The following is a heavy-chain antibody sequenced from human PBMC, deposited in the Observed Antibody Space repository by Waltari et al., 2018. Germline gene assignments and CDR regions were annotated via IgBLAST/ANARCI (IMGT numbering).Heavy chain of an antibody. J-gene: IGHJ4*02. CDR2: INLDSDDA. CDR1: GYTSSGSL. V-gene: IGHV1-2*02. CDR3: ARDFQTGNFFVS. D-gene: IGHD3-9*01. Sequence: QVQLVQSGAEVKEPGASVKVSFRASGYTSSGSLIHWVRQAPGQGLEWMGWINLDSDDAKYGQKFRGRVTVTGDSSITTAYMELRGLRSDDSAMYYCARDFQTGNFFVSWGQGTLVTVSS.